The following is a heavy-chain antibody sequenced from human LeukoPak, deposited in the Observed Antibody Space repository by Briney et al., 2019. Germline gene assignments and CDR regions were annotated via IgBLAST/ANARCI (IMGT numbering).Heavy chain of an antibody. CDR1: GFTVGSNY. V-gene: IGHV3-53*01. CDR3: AELGITMIGGV. D-gene: IGHD3-10*02. Sequence: PGGSLRLSCAASGFTVGSNYMSWVRQAPGKGLEWVSVIYSGGSTYYADSVKGRFTISRDNAKNSLYLQMNSLRAEDTAVYYCAELGITMIGGVWGKGTTVTISS. J-gene: IGHJ6*04. CDR2: IYSGGST.